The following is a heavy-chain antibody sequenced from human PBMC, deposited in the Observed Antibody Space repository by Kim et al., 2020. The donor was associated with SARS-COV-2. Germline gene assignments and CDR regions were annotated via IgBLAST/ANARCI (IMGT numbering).Heavy chain of an antibody. Sequence: SETLSLTCTVSGGSISSSSYYWGWIRQPPGKGLEWIGSIYYSGSTYYNPSLKSRVTISVDTSKNQFSLKLSSVTAADTAVYYCARDRGEGWLQWGGANW. CDR2: IYYSGST. D-gene: IGHD2-21*01. V-gene: IGHV4-39*07. CDR1: GGSISSSSYY. J-gene: IGHJ5*01. CDR3: ARDRGEGWLQWGGANW.